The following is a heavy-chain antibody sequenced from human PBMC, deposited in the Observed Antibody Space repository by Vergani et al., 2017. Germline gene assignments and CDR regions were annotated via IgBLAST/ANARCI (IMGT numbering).Heavy chain of an antibody. CDR1: GFTSSYYG. CDR2: ISYDGTQK. CDR3: ATKSCGTPVCQIGYFRE. D-gene: IGHD1-1*01. J-gene: IGHJ1*01. V-gene: IGHV3-30*03. Sequence: QVHLVESGGGVVQPGRSLRLSCVVSGFTSSYYGMHWVRQAPGKGLEWVAVISYDGTQKYYADSVKGRFTISRANSKSTLYLQMNSLRTEDTAVYYCATKSCGTPVCQIGYFREWGQGTLVTVSS.